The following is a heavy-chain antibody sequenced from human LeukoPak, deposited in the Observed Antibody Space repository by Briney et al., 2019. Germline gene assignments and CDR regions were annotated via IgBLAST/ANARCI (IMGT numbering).Heavy chain of an antibody. J-gene: IGHJ6*03. V-gene: IGHV3-30*04. Sequence: PGGSLRLSCAASGFTFSSYAMHWVRQAPGKGLEWVAVISYDGSNKYYADSVKGRFTISRDNSKNTLYLQTNSLRAEDTAVYYCARDGIVSRGGYYYYYYMDVWGKGTTVTVSS. CDR1: GFTFSSYA. CDR2: ISYDGSNK. CDR3: ARDGIVSRGGYYYYYYMDV. D-gene: IGHD3-10*01.